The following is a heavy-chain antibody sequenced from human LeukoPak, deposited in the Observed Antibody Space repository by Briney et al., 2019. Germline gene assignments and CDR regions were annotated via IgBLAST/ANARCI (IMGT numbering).Heavy chain of an antibody. D-gene: IGHD3-22*01. CDR3: AKGVYYDSSGYSFDY. CDR2: IRYDGSDK. J-gene: IGHJ4*02. CDR1: GFTFSNYA. Sequence: PGGSLRLSCAASGFTFSNYAMHWVRQAPGKGLEWVAFIRYDGSDKYYADSVRGRFTISRDNSKNPLYLQMNSLRAEDTAVYYCAKGVYYDSSGYSFDYWGQGTLVTVSS. V-gene: IGHV3-30*02.